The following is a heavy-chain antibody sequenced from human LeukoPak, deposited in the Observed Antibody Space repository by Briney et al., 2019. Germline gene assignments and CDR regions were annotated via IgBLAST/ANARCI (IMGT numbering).Heavy chain of an antibody. V-gene: IGHV1-18*01. CDR3: ASGYYSGGSGYSPADY. D-gene: IGHD3-22*01. J-gene: IGHJ4*02. CDR2: ISPHKGNK. Sequence: ASVKVSCKASGYMFSNFFSSYGITWVRQAPGQGLEWMGWISPHKGNKKFAQKFQGRVTMTTDTSTSTAYMELRSLRSDDTAVYYCASGYYSGGSGYSPADYWGQGALVTVSS. CDR1: GYMFSNFFSSYG.